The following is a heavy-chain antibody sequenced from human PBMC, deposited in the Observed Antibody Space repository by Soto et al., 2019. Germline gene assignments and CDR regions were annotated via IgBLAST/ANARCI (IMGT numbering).Heavy chain of an antibody. J-gene: IGHJ6*02. Sequence: QVQLVQSEAEVKKPGSSVKVSCKASGGTFSNSAISWVRQAPGQGLECMGGIIPLFPTTNYAQKFQGRVTITADKSTSTAYMELSSLKSEDTAVYYCARDERDGYNRYYYYGMDVWGQGTKVTVSS. CDR1: GGTFSNSA. V-gene: IGHV1-69*06. CDR2: IIPLFPTT. D-gene: IGHD5-12*01. CDR3: ARDERDGYNRYYYYGMDV.